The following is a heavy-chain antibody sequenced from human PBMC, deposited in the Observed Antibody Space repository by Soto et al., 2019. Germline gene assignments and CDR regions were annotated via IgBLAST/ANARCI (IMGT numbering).Heavy chain of an antibody. CDR3: AKDRNSDFDY. J-gene: IGHJ4*02. CDR1: GFTFSNYA. D-gene: IGHD1-1*01. V-gene: IGHV3-23*01. Sequence: GGSLRLSCAASGFTFSNYAMSWVRQAPGKGLEWVSVISGSGGSTKYADSVKGRFTISRDNSKNTLYLQMNSLRAEDTAVYYCAKDRNSDFDYWGQGTLVTVSS. CDR2: ISGSGGST.